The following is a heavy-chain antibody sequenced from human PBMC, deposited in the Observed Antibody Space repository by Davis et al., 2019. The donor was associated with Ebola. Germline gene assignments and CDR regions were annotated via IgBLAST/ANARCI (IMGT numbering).Heavy chain of an antibody. CDR1: GGSFRPYY. CDR3: ARGVGAARPVFAS. D-gene: IGHD6-6*01. CDR2: MNHSGST. J-gene: IGHJ4*02. V-gene: IGHV4-34*01. Sequence: SQTLSLTCAVSGGSFRPYYWSWFRQSPGKGLEWIGEMNHSGSTTYNPSLKSRASISIDTSKKHFLLNLNSVTAADTAVYYCARGVGAARPVFASWGQGTLVTVSS.